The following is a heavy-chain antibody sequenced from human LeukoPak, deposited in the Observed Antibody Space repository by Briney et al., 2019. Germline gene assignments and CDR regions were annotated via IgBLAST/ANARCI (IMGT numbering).Heavy chain of an antibody. Sequence: ALVKVSCKASGYTFTDYYVHWVRQAPGQGPEWVGWINPNTGDTKYAQKFQGRVTMTRDTSISTAYMGLARLRSDDTAVYYCEIYCSNSSGIDRDYWGQGTLVTVSS. CDR2: INPNTGDT. CDR1: GYTFTDYY. J-gene: IGHJ4*02. CDR3: EIYCSNSSGIDRDY. V-gene: IGHV1-2*02. D-gene: IGHD2-2*01.